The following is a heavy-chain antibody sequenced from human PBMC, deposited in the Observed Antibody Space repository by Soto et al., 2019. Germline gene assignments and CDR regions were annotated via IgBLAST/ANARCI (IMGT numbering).Heavy chain of an antibody. Sequence: PSETLSLTCTVSGGSIIGYYWSCIRQPAGKGLEWIGRIYSDGSTNYNPSLKSRVTISVDTSKNQFSLKLSSVTAADTAVYYCARLNRRGVVVPENYGMDVWGQGTTVTGLL. J-gene: IGHJ6*02. D-gene: IGHD3-22*01. CDR1: GGSIIGYY. CDR3: ARLNRRGVVVPENYGMDV. CDR2: IYSDGST. V-gene: IGHV4-4*07.